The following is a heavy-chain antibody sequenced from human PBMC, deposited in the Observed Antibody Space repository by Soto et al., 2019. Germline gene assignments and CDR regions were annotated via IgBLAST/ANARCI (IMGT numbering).Heavy chain of an antibody. J-gene: IGHJ3*01. V-gene: IGHV2-5*02. CDR3: AHIVITFGGVVADDAFDV. D-gene: IGHD3-16*02. CDR1: GFSLITRGVG. CDR2: IYWDDDK. Sequence: GNPIETLPLTCAFSGFSLITRGVGVGWIRQPPGKALEWLAVIYWDDDKRYSPSLKTRLVLTKDTPKNQVLLTMTNMDSVDTATYFCAHIVITFGGVVADDAFDVWGQGTMVTVSS.